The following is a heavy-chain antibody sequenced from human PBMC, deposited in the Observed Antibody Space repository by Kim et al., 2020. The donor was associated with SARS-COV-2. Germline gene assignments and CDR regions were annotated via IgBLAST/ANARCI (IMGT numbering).Heavy chain of an antibody. CDR2: ISYDGSNK. CDR1: GFTFSSYG. J-gene: IGHJ6*02. CDR3: AKSEVRPRHYYGSGSYWYYGMDV. V-gene: IGHV3-30*18. D-gene: IGHD3-10*01. Sequence: GGSLRLSCAASGFTFSSYGMHWVRQAPGKGLEWVAVISYDGSNKYYADSVKGRFTISRDNSKNTLYLQMNSLRAEDTAVYYCAKSEVRPRHYYGSGSYWYYGMDVWGQGTTVTVSS.